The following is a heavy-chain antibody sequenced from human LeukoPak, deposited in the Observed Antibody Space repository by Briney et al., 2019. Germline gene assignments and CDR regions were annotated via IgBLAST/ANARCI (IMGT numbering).Heavy chain of an antibody. J-gene: IGHJ3*02. D-gene: IGHD2-2*01. CDR2: IIPIFGTA. V-gene: IGHV1-69*05. CDR3: ASPYCSSTSCYDDDAFDI. CDR1: GGTFSSYA. Sequence: SVKVSCKASGGTFSSYAISWVRQAPGQGLEWMGGIIPIFGTANYAQKFQGRVTITTDESTSTAYMELSSPRSEDTAVYYCASPYCSSTSCYDDDAFDIWGQGTMVTVSS.